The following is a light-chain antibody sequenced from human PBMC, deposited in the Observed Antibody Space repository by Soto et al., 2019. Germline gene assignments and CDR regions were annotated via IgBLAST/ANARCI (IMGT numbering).Light chain of an antibody. CDR3: ETWDSNTRV. V-gene: IGLV4-60*02. CDR2: LEGSGTY. Sequence: PVLTQSSSASASLGSSVKLTCTLSSGHSSYIIAWHQQPPGKAPRYLMNLEGSGTYNKGSGVPDRFSGSSSGADRYLIISNLQFEDEADYYCETWDSNTRVFGTGTKLTVL. CDR1: SGHSSYI. J-gene: IGLJ1*01.